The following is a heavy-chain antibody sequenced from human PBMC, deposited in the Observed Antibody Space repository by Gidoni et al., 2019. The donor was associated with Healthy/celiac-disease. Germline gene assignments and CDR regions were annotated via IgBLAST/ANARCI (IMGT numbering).Heavy chain of an antibody. Sequence: VISYDGSNKYYADSVKGRFTISRDNSKNTQYLQMNSLRAEDTAVYYCAQDGGYSGDVWNDYLDYWGQGTLVTVSS. J-gene: IGHJ4*02. CDR3: AQDGGYSGDVWNDYLDY. CDR2: ISYDGSNK. D-gene: IGHD5-12*01. V-gene: IGHV3-30*18.